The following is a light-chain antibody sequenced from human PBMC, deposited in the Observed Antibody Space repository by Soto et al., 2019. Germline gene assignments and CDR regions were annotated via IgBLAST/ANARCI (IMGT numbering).Light chain of an antibody. CDR2: TDN. V-gene: IGLV1-44*01. CDR1: SSNIGKNT. Sequence: QFVLAQPPSVSGTPGQRVTISCSGSSSNIGKNTVSWYQQLPGAAPKPLISTDNQRPSGVPDRFSGSKSGTSASLAISGLQSEDEADYYCAAWDNSLNGHVFGTGTKVTVL. J-gene: IGLJ1*01. CDR3: AAWDNSLNGHV.